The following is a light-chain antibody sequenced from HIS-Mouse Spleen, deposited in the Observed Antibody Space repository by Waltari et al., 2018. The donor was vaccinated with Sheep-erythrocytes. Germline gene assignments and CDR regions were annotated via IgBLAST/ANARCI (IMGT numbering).Light chain of an antibody. Sequence: DIQLTQSPYLLSASVGDRVTITCRASQGISSYLAWYQQKPGNAPKLLIYAASTLQSGVPSRFSGSGSGTEFTLTISSLQPEDFATYYCQQLNSYPITFGQGTRLEIK. CDR1: QGISSY. J-gene: IGKJ5*01. CDR2: AAS. V-gene: IGKV1-9*01. CDR3: QQLNSYPIT.